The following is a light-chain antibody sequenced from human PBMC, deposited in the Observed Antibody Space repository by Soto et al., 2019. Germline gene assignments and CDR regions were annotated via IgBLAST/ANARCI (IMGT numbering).Light chain of an antibody. CDR2: DVN. V-gene: IGLV2-14*03. Sequence: QSALTQPASVSGSPGQSITISCTGTRSDIGAYNFVSWYQQHPGEVPKLILYDVNVRPSGVSNRFSGCKSGNTASLTISGLQAEDEADYYCTSWTTSTTMIFGGATKVTVL. CDR3: TSWTTSTTMI. J-gene: IGLJ2*01. CDR1: RSDIGAYNF.